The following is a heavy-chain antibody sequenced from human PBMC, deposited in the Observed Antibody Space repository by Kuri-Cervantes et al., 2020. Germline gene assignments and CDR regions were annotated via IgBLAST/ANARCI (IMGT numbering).Heavy chain of an antibody. CDR2: ISGSGGST. D-gene: IGHD1-26*01. Sequence: GESLKISCAASGFTFSSYAMSWVRQAPGKGLEWVSAISGSGGSTYYADSVKGRFTISRDNSKNTLYLQMNSLRAEDTAVYYCARDQGQWELLRAFDYWGQGTLVTVSS. V-gene: IGHV3-23*01. CDR1: GFTFSSYA. CDR3: ARDQGQWELLRAFDY. J-gene: IGHJ4*02.